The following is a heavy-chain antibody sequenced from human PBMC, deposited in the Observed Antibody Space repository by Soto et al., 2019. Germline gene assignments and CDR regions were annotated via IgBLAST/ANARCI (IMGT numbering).Heavy chain of an antibody. Sequence: EVQLVESGGGLVQPGGSLRLSCAASGFTCSSSWMHWVRQAPGKGLVWVSRINSDGSTTTYADSVKGRFTVSRDNAKNTLYLQMNSLRVEDTAVYYCARAVNGDSDYWGQGTLVTVSS. CDR2: INSDGSTT. D-gene: IGHD4-17*01. CDR1: GFTCSSSW. V-gene: IGHV3-74*01. J-gene: IGHJ4*02. CDR3: ARAVNGDSDY.